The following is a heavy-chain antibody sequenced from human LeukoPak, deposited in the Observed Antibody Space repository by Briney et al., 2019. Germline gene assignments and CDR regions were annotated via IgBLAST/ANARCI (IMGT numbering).Heavy chain of an antibody. D-gene: IGHD3-9*01. CDR3: TRDPPLTRGYGMDV. J-gene: IGHJ6*02. CDR1: GFTFSSYS. CDR2: ISATSSYI. V-gene: IGHV3-21*01. Sequence: GGSLRLSCAASGFTFSSYSMNWVRQTPGKGLEWVSSISATSSYIYYADSARGRFTISRDNSKNTVYLQMNSLRADDTAVYYCTRDPPLTRGYGMDVWGQGTTVTVSS.